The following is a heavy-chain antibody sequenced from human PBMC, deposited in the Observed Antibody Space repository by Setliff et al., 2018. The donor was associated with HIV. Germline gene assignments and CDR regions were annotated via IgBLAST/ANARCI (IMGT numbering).Heavy chain of an antibody. CDR1: GFTFSSYA. CDR2: ISYDGSNK. J-gene: IGHJ4*02. D-gene: IGHD3-22*01. V-gene: IGHV3-30-3*01. CDR3: ARGRLSSGYIR. Sequence: PGGSLRLSCAASGFTFSSYAMHWVRQAPGKGLEWVAVISYDGSNKYYADSVKGRFTISRDNAKNSLDLQMNSLRAEDTAVYYCARGRLSSGYIRWGPGTLVTVSS.